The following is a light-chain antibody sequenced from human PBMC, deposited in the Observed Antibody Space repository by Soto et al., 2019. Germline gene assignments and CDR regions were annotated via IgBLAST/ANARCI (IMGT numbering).Light chain of an antibody. CDR2: EVS. Sequence: VWNQPTLSVSGNPGQPASISCKSRKSLLHSDGKTYLYWYLQKPGQPPQLLIYEVSNRFSGFPDRYNGSGAGTVCTRKISRVEPENVGVYGCMQRIQLPPTFVQGTRLEIK. CDR3: MQRIQLPPT. V-gene: IGKV2D-29*01. J-gene: IGKJ5*01. CDR1: KSLLHSDGKTY.